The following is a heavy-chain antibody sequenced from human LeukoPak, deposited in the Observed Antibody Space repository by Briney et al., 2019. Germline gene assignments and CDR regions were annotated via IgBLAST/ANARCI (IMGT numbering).Heavy chain of an antibody. CDR1: GYTFTSYA. D-gene: IGHD1-20*01. V-gene: IGHV1-3*03. Sequence: GASVKVSCKASGYTFTSYAMHWVRQAPGQRLEWMGWINAGNGNTKYSQELQGRVTITRDTSASTAYMELSSLRSEDTAVYYCASQRIGITGTTRDAFDIWGQGTMVTVSS. J-gene: IGHJ3*02. CDR3: ASQRIGITGTTRDAFDI. CDR2: INAGNGNT.